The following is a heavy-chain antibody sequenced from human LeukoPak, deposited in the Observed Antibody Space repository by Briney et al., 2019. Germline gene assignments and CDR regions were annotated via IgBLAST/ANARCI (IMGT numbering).Heavy chain of an antibody. Sequence: GGSLRLSCAASGFTFSGYWMSWVRQAPGKGLEWVAHIKQDGSEEYYVDSVRGRFTISRDNAKNSLYLQLNSLRLEDTAVYYCARLRYAPDVWGQGTLVTVSS. CDR2: IKQDGSEE. CDR1: GFTFSGYW. V-gene: IGHV3-7*04. D-gene: IGHD2-2*01. CDR3: ARLRYAPDV. J-gene: IGHJ4*02.